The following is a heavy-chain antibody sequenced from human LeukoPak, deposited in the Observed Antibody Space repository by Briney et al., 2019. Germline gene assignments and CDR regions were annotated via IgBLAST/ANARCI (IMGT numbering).Heavy chain of an antibody. Sequence: KPSETLSLTCAVSGYSISSGYYWGWIRQPPGKGLEWIGSIYHSGSTYYNPSLKSRVTIPVDTSKNQFSLKLSSVTAADTAVYYCAREGGYCSSTSCSFDYWGQGTLVTVSS. D-gene: IGHD2-2*01. V-gene: IGHV4-38-2*02. CDR2: IYHSGST. CDR3: AREGGYCSSTSCSFDY. J-gene: IGHJ4*02. CDR1: GYSISSGYY.